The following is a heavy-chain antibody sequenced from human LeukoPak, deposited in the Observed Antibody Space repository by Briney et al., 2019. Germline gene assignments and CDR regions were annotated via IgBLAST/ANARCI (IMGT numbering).Heavy chain of an antibody. J-gene: IGHJ4*02. Sequence: ASVKVSCKASGYTFTSYAMNWVRQAPGQGLEWMGWINTNTGNPTYAQDFIGRFVFSLDTSVCTAYLQISSLKAEDTAVYYCARVAPAFDYWGQGTLVTVSS. V-gene: IGHV7-4-1*02. CDR3: ARVAPAFDY. CDR1: GYTFTSYA. CDR2: INTNTGNP.